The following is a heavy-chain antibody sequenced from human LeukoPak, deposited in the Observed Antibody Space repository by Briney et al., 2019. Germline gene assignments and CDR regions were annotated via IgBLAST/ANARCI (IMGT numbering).Heavy chain of an antibody. CDR3: ARGGGYSYGYRPDYFDY. D-gene: IGHD5-18*01. CDR2: IYYSGST. V-gene: IGHV4-61*01. J-gene: IGHJ4*02. Sequence: PSETLSLTCTVSGGSVSSSSYYWSWIRQPPGKGLEWIGYIYYSGSTNYNPSLKSRVTISVDTSKNQFSLKLSSVTAADTAVYYCARGGGYSYGYRPDYFDYWGQGTLVTVSS. CDR1: GGSVSSSSYY.